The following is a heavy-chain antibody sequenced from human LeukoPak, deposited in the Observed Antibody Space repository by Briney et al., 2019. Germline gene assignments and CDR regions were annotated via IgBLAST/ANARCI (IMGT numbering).Heavy chain of an antibody. Sequence: ASVKVSCKTSANTFTSNYYIHWVRQAPGQGLEWMGVINPGSGFTSNAAKFRGRVTMTRDMSTSTVYMDLNSLRSEDTAVYHCARETTGTGGFDSWVQGTLVTVSS. CDR2: INPGSGFT. D-gene: IGHD7-27*01. V-gene: IGHV1-46*01. J-gene: IGHJ4*02. CDR1: ANTFTSNYY. CDR3: ARETTGTGGFDS.